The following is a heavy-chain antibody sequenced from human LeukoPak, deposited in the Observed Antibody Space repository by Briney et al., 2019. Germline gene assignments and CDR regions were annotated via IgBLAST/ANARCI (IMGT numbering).Heavy chain of an antibody. CDR1: CSSISSRSCY. J-gene: IGHJ4*02. V-gene: IGHV4-39*01. D-gene: IGHD6-6*01. Sequence: PSATLSLTCTVSCSSISSRSCYWCWIRPPPRQGLGWIGSIYYSGSTYYNPSLKSRVTISVDTSKNQFSLKLSSVTAADTAVYYCARTITARPGYFDYWGQGTLVTVSS. CDR2: IYYSGST. CDR3: ARTITARPGYFDY.